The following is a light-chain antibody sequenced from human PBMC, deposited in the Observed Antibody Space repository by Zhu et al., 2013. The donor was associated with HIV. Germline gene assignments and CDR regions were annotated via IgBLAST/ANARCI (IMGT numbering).Light chain of an antibody. CDR3: QSYDNSLSGVL. Sequence: QSVLTQPSSVSGAPGQRVTISCTGSGSNIGSGYRVHWYQHLPGTAPKLLIYENTNRPSGVPDRFSGSKSGSSASLAITILQAEDEADYYCQSYDNSLSGVLFGGGTKLTVL. V-gene: IGLV1-40*01. CDR2: ENT. CDR1: GSNIGSGYR. J-gene: IGLJ2*01.